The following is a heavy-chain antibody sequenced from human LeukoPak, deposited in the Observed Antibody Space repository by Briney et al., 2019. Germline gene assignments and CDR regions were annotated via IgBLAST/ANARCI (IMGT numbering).Heavy chain of an antibody. CDR2: IYYSGRT. CDR1: GGSISSGGHY. J-gene: IGHJ6*02. V-gene: IGHV4-31*01. D-gene: IGHD2-15*01. Sequence: SQTLSLTCTVSGGSISSGGHYWSWIRQHPGKGLEWIGYIYYSGRTYYNPALKSQVTISVDTSKNQFSLKLSSVTAADTAVYYCARDGEYCSGGSCYDGMDVWGQGTTVTVCS. CDR3: ARDGEYCSGGSCYDGMDV.